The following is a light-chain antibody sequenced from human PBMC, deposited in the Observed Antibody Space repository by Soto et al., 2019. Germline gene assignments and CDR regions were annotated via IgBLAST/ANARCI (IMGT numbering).Light chain of an antibody. V-gene: IGLV3-1*01. CDR3: QAWDNSVV. CDR1: KLGGKY. Sequence: SYELTQPPSVSVSPGQTATMTCSGDKLGGKYVCWYQQKPGQSPVLVIYDDTNRPSGSPERFSGSNSGNTATLTIGGTQAMDEADYYCQAWDNSVVFGGGTKVTVL. J-gene: IGLJ2*01. CDR2: DDT.